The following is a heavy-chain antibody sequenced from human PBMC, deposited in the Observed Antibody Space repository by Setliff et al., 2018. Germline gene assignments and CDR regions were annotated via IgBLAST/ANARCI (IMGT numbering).Heavy chain of an antibody. Sequence: TGGSLRLSCAASRFTFSNYWMSWVRQAPGKGLEWVANIKEDGSEKYYVDSVKGRFTISRDNAKNSLDLQMDSLRGEDTAVYYCASNPGGPIAAAGTSPYYYGMDVWGQGTTVTVSS. V-gene: IGHV3-7*01. D-gene: IGHD6-13*01. J-gene: IGHJ6*02. CDR2: IKEDGSEK. CDR1: RFTFSNYW. CDR3: ASNPGGPIAAAGTSPYYYGMDV.